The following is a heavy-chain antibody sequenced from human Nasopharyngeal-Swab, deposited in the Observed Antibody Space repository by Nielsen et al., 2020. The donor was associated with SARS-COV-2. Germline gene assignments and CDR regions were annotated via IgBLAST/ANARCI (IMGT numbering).Heavy chain of an antibody. V-gene: IGHV1-46*02. CDR1: GYTFNNYY. CDR3: ARRGRCSGSSCDMDV. D-gene: IGHD2-2*01. Sequence: ASVKVSGKASGYTFNNYYIHWVRKAPGQGLEWMGMINPGSGGTTYAQKFQGRVTMTRDTSTSTVFMDLSRLRSEDTAVYYCARRGRCSGSSCDMDVWGQGTTVTVSS. J-gene: IGHJ6*02. CDR2: INPGSGGT.